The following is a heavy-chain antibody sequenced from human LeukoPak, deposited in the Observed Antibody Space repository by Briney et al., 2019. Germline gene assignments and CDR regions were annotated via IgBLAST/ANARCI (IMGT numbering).Heavy chain of an antibody. V-gene: IGHV4-39*01. CDR3: ARSDFWSGTPSYFDY. J-gene: IGHJ4*02. CDR1: GGSISSSTYS. D-gene: IGHD3-3*01. Sequence: SETLSLTCTVSGGSISSSTYSWGWIRQPPGKGLEWIGGSTYYNPSLKSRVSISADTPKNQFSLKLSSVTAVDTAVYYCARSDFWSGTPSYFDYWGQGTLVTVSS. CDR2: ST.